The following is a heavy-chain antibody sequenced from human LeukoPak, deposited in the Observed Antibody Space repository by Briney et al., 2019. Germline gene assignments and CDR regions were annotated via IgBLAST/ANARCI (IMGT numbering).Heavy chain of an antibody. J-gene: IGHJ4*02. V-gene: IGHV3-53*05. CDR3: VKDSTTTWFGGDSK. CDR1: GFTVSSNY. CDR2: IYSGGST. Sequence: GGSLRLSCAASGFTVSSNYMSWVRQAPGKGLEWVSVIYSGGSTYYADSVKGRFTISRDNSKNTLYLQMNSLRAEDTAVYYCVKDSTTTWFGGDSKWGQGTLVTVSS. D-gene: IGHD3-10*01.